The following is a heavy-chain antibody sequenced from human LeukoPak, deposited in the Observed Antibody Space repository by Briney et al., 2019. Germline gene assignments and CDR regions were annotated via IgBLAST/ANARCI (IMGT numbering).Heavy chain of an antibody. J-gene: IGHJ5*02. Sequence: SETLSLTCTVSGGSISSSSYYWGWIRQPPGKGLEWIGSIHYSGSTNYNPSLKSRVTISVDTSKNQFSLKLSSVTAADTAVYYCARDRYYYDSSGYSLFDPWGQGTLVTVSS. V-gene: IGHV4-39*07. CDR3: ARDRYYYDSSGYSLFDP. D-gene: IGHD3-22*01. CDR2: IHYSGST. CDR1: GGSISSSSYY.